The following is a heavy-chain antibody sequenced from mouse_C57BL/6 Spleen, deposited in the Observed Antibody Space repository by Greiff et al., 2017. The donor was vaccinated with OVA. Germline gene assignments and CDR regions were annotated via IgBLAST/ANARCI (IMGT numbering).Heavy chain of an antibody. Sequence: EVQLQESGPGLVKPSQSLSLTCSVTGYSITSGYYWNWIRQFPGNKLEWMGYISYDGSNNYNPSLKNRITITRDKSKNQVFLKLNSVTTEDTATYYCASEVGSSYAMDYWGQGTSVTVSS. D-gene: IGHD1-1*01. J-gene: IGHJ4*01. V-gene: IGHV3-6*01. CDR1: GYSITSGYY. CDR2: ISYDGSN. CDR3: ASEVGSSYAMDY.